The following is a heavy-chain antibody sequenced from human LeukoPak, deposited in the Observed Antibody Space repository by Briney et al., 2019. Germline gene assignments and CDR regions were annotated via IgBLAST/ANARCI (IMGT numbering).Heavy chain of an antibody. CDR2: INTNTGNP. V-gene: IGHV7-4-1*02. CDR1: GYTFTGYY. D-gene: IGHD3-3*01. Sequence: ASVKVSCKASGYTFTGYYMHWVRQAPGQGLEWMGWINTNTGNPTYAQGFTGRFVFSLDTSVSTAYLQISSLKAEDTAVYYCARDRAVTIFGVVDAPDYWGQGTLVTVSS. J-gene: IGHJ4*02. CDR3: ARDRAVTIFGVVDAPDY.